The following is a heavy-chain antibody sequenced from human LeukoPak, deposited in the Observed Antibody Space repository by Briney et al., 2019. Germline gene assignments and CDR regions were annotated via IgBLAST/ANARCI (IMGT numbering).Heavy chain of an antibody. CDR2: LYASGST. V-gene: IGHV4-4*07. CDR3: ARDSRYYYDSSGYYSDY. J-gene: IGHJ4*02. CDR1: GGSISSYS. Sequence: SETLSLTCTVSGGSISSYSWSWIRQPAGKGLEWIGRLYASGSTNYNPSLKSRVTISVDTSKNQFSLKLSSVTAADTAVYYCARDSRYYYDSSGYYSDYWGQGTLVTVSS. D-gene: IGHD3-22*01.